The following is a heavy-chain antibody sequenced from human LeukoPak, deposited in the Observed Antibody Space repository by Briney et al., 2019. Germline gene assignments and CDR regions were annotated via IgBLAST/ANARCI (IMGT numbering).Heavy chain of an antibody. CDR1: GFTFSSYS. J-gene: IGHJ4*01. V-gene: IGHV3-21*06. CDR2: ISSSSSYI. Sequence: GGSLRLSCAPSGFTFSSYSMNWVRQAPGKGLEWVSSISSSSSYIYYADSVKGRFTISRDYAKNLLYLQMNSLRIEDTAVHYCARDHGIPGSGSYRFDYWGHGTLVTVSS. D-gene: IGHD3-10*01. CDR3: ARDHGIPGSGSYRFDY.